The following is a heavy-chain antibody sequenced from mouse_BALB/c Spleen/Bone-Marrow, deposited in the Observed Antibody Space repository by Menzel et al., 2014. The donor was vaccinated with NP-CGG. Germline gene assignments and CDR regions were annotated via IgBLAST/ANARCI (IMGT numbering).Heavy chain of an antibody. CDR1: GDSITGGY. Sequence: VQLQQSGPSLVKPSQTLSLTCSATGDSITGGYWHWIRKLPGNKLECMGYISYRGTTYYNPSLKSRISITRDTSKNQYYLELNSVAAEDTATYYCARTGFFDVWGAGTTVTVSS. V-gene: IGHV3-8*02. J-gene: IGHJ1*01. CDR2: ISYRGTT. CDR3: ARTGFFDV.